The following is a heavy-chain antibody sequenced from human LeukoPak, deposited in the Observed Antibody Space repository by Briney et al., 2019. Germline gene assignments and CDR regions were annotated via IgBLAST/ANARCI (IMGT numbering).Heavy chain of an antibody. CDR2: ISGSGGST. V-gene: IGHV3-23*01. D-gene: IGHD3-16*01. CDR1: GFTFSSYA. J-gene: IGHJ4*02. CDR3: AKNGIMITFGGATLIDY. Sequence: PGGSLRLSCAASGFTFSSYAMSWVRQAPGKGLEWVSAISGSGGSTYYADSVKGRFTISRDNSKNTLYLQMNSLRAEDTAVYYCAKNGIMITFGGATLIDYWGQGTLVTVSS.